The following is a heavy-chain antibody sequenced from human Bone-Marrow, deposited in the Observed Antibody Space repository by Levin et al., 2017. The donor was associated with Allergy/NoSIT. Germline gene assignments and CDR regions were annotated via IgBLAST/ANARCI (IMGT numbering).Heavy chain of an antibody. CDR1: GGSISSSSYY. J-gene: IGHJ4*02. CDR2: IYYSGST. CDR3: ARDINCGGDCYEYDH. D-gene: IGHD2-21*02. V-gene: IGHV4-39*07. Sequence: PSETLSLTCTVSGGSISSSSYYWGWIRQPPGKGLEWIGSIYYSGSTYYNLSLKSRVTISVDTSKNQFSLKLSSVTAADTAVYYCARDINCGGDCYEYDHWGQGTLVTVSS.